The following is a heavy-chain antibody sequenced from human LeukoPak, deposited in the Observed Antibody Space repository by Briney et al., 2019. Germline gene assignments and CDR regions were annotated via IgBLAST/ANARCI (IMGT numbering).Heavy chain of an antibody. J-gene: IGHJ4*02. V-gene: IGHV5-51*01. CDR1: GYSFTRYW. CDR2: IYLGDSDI. Sequence: GESLKISCKASGYSFTRYWIGWVRQMPGKSLEWMGIIYLGDSDIRYSPSFQGQVTISADKSISTAYLHWSSLKASDTAMYYCARAGGTRTLCCEYWGQGTLVTVSS. D-gene: IGHD4-23*01. CDR3: ARAGGTRTLCCEY.